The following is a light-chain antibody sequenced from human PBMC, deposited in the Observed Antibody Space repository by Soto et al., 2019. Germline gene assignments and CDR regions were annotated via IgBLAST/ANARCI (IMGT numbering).Light chain of an antibody. CDR3: QQRSNWPPT. CDR2: DAS. CDR1: QSVSSY. V-gene: IGKV3-11*01. Sequence: IVLTHSPATLSLSPGERATLSCRASQSVSSYLAWYQQKPGQAPRLLIYDASNRATGIPARFSGSGSGTDFTLTISSLEPEDFAVYYCQQRSNWPPTFGGGTKVDI. J-gene: IGKJ4*01.